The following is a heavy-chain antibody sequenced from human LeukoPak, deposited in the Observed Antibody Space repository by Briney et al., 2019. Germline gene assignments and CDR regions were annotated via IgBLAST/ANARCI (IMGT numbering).Heavy chain of an antibody. CDR2: TYYRSKWYN. Sequence: SQTLSLTCAISGDSVSSNSAAWNWIRQSPSRGLEWLGRTYYRSKWYNDYAVSVKSLITINPDTSKNQFSLQLNSVTPEDTAVYYCAREATTVAGNPSNSWFDPWGQGTLVTVSS. J-gene: IGHJ5*02. CDR3: AREATTVAGNPSNSWFDP. V-gene: IGHV6-1*01. CDR1: GDSVSSNSAA. D-gene: IGHD6-19*01.